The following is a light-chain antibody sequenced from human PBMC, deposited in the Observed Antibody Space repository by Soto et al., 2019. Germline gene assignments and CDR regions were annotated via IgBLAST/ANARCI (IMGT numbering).Light chain of an antibody. V-gene: IGLV2-23*01. CDR3: YSYAGSNSYI. J-gene: IGLJ1*01. CDR2: EDS. Sequence: QSALTQPASVSGSPGQSITISCTGSSSDVGNYKLVSWYQHQPGKAPTLMIYEDSQRPSGVSSRFSASKSGNTASLTISGLQAEDEADYYCYSYAGSNSYIFGSGTKVTVL. CDR1: SSDVGNYKL.